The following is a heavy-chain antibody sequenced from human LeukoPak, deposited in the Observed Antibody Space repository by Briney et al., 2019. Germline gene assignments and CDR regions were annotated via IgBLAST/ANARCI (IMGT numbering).Heavy chain of an antibody. Sequence: PSETLSLTCTVSGGSISSYYWSWIRQPPGKGLEWIGYIYYSGSTNYNPSLGSRVTISVDTSKNHLSLRLTSVTAADTAIYYCARQPPRGQLGTAFDIWGQGTMVTVSS. CDR3: ARQPPRGQLGTAFDI. D-gene: IGHD3-16*01. CDR2: IYYSGST. CDR1: GGSISSYY. J-gene: IGHJ3*02. V-gene: IGHV4-59*08.